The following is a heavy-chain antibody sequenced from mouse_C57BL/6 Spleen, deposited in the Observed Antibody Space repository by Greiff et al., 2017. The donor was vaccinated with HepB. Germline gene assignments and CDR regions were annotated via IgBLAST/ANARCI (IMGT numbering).Heavy chain of an antibody. CDR1: GYAFTNYL. V-gene: IGHV1-54*01. CDR2: INPGSGGT. CDR3: ARRGYGSSYDWYFDV. Sequence: QVQLKQSGAELVRPGTSVKVSCKASGYAFTNYLIEWVKQRPGQGLEWIGVINPGSGGTNYNEKFKGKATLTADKSSSTAYMQLSSLTSEDSAVYFCARRGYGSSYDWYFDVWGTVTTVTVSS. J-gene: IGHJ1*03. D-gene: IGHD1-1*01.